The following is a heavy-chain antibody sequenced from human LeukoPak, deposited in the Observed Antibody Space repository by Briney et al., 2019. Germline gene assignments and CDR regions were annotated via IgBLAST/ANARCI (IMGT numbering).Heavy chain of an antibody. Sequence: GGSLRLSCAASGFTVSSNYMSWVRQAPGKGLEWVSVIYSGGSTYYADSVKGRFTISRDNSKNTLYLQMNSLRAEDTAVYYCARVVVVIANDYYYMDVWGKGTTVTVSS. V-gene: IGHV3-53*01. CDR2: IYSGGST. CDR3: ARVVVVIANDYYYMDV. CDR1: GFTVSSNY. D-gene: IGHD2-21*01. J-gene: IGHJ6*03.